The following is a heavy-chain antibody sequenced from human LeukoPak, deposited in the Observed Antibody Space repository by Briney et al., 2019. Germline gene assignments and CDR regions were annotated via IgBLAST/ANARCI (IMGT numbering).Heavy chain of an antibody. J-gene: IGHJ4*02. CDR2: IFHSGST. Sequence: PSETLSLTCTVSGGSISSGGYYWSWIRQPPGKGLEWIGYIFHSGSTNYNPSLKSRVTMSVDTSKNQFSLKLSSVNAADTAVYYCAREASSGWHIDYWGQGTLVTVSS. D-gene: IGHD6-19*01. CDR1: GGSISSGGYY. V-gene: IGHV4-61*08. CDR3: AREASSGWHIDY.